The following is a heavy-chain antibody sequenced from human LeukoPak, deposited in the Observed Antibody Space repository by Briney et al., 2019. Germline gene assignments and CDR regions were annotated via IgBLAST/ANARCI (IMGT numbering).Heavy chain of an antibody. J-gene: IGHJ4*02. CDR2: INSDGSST. D-gene: IGHD6-19*01. Sequence: GGSLRLSCAASGFTFSSYWMHWVRQAPGKGLVWVSRINSDGSSTSYADSVKGRFTISRDNAKNTLYLQMNSLRAEDTAVYYCATALSSGWGRIDYWGQGTLVTVSS. V-gene: IGHV3-74*01. CDR1: GFTFSSYW. CDR3: ATALSSGWGRIDY.